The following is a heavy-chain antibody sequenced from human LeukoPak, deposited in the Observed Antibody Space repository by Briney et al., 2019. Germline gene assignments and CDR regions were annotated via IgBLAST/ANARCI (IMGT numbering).Heavy chain of an antibody. V-gene: IGHV3-64*01. D-gene: IGHD3-10*01. CDR3: ARDARYYYGSGSSNDY. J-gene: IGHJ4*02. Sequence: GGSLRLSCAASRFPFSSFAMHWVRQAPGKGLEFFSSIYSNGASTYYANSVKGRFTISRDNSKNTLFLQMGSLRAEDTAVYYCARDARYYYGSGSSNDYWGQGTLVTVSS. CDR2: IYSNGAST. CDR1: RFPFSSFA.